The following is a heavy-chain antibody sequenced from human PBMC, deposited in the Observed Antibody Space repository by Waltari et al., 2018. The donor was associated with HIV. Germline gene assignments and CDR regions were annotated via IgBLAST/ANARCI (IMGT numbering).Heavy chain of an antibody. CDR2: IYYSGVP. Sequence: QLQLQESGPGLVKPSETLSLTCTVSGGSISISSYSWGWIRQPPGKGLDWIGSIYYSGVPDYNPAIKGRVTISVDTSKNQFSLKLRSVTAADTAVYYCARAIGISARPWYYGMDVWGQGTTVTVSS. D-gene: IGHD6-6*01. J-gene: IGHJ6*02. V-gene: IGHV4-39*07. CDR1: GGSISISSYS. CDR3: ARAIGISARPWYYGMDV.